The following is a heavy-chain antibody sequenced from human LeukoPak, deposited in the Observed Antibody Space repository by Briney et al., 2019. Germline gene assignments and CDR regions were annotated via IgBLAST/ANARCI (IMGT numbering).Heavy chain of an antibody. J-gene: IGHJ4*02. CDR1: GGSISSYY. V-gene: IGHV4-4*07. Sequence: SETLSLTRTVSGGSISSYYWSWIRQPAGKGLEWIGRIYTSGSTNYNPSLRSRVTMSVDTSKNQFSLKLSSVTAADTAVYYCARDLDGYNGYYFDYWGQGTLVTVSS. CDR2: IYTSGST. CDR3: ARDLDGYNGYYFDY. D-gene: IGHD5-24*01.